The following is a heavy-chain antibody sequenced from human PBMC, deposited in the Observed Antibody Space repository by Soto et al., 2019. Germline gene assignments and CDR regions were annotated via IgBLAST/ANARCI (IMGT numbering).Heavy chain of an antibody. J-gene: IGHJ6*02. D-gene: IGHD6-13*01. CDR2: IYPGDSDT. Sequence: GESLKNSCKGSGYSFTSYWIGWVRQMLGKGLECMGIIYPGDSDTRYSPSFQGQVTISADKSISTAYLQWSSLKASDTAMYYCARTAAAGKYYNGMDVWGQGTTVTVSS. CDR3: ARTAAAGKYYNGMDV. V-gene: IGHV5-51*01. CDR1: GYSFTSYW.